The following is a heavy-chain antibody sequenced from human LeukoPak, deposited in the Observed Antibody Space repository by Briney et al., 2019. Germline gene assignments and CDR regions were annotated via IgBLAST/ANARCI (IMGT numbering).Heavy chain of an antibody. J-gene: IGHJ4*02. CDR1: GFTFSSYA. V-gene: IGHV3-23*01. D-gene: IGHD3-3*01. CDR2: ISGSGGST. Sequence: PGGSLRLSCAASGFTFSSYAMSWVRQAPGKGLEWVSAISGSGGSTYYADSVKGRFTISRDNSKNTLYLQMNSLRAEDTAVYYCAGDYDFWSGHYYFDYWGQGTLVIVSS. CDR3: AGDYDFWSGHYYFDY.